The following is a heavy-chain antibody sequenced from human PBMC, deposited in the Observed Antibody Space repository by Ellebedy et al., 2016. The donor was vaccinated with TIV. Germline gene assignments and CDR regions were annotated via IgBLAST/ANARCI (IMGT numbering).Heavy chain of an antibody. J-gene: IGHJ4*02. V-gene: IGHV3-64*04. D-gene: IGHD6-19*01. CDR2: ISSNGGST. CDR3: ARDGSGWDTEHYFDS. CDR1: GFTFSSYA. Sequence: GESLKISCSASGFTFSSYAMHWVRQAPGKGLEFVSAISSNGGSTYYADSLKGRFTISRDNSKNTLYLQMNSLRAEDTAVYYCARDGSGWDTEHYFDSWGQGTLVTVSS.